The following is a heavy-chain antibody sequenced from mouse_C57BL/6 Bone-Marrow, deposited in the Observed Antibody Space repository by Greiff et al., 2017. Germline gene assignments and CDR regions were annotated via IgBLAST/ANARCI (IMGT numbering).Heavy chain of an antibody. J-gene: IGHJ2*01. CDR2: INPGSGGT. CDR1: GYAFTNYL. Sequence: VQLQQSGAELVRPGTSVKVSCKASGYAFTNYLIEWVKQRPGQGLEWIGVINPGSGGTNYNEKFKGKATLTADKSSSTAYMQLSSLTSEDSAVYFCARSGTVVPYFDYWGQGTTLTVSS. D-gene: IGHD1-1*01. V-gene: IGHV1-54*01. CDR3: ARSGTVVPYFDY.